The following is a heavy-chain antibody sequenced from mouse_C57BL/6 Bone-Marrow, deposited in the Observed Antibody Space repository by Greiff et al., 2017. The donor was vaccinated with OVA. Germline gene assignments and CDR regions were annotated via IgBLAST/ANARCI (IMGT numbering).Heavy chain of an antibody. CDR3: ARDLNCAWFAY. V-gene: IGHV2-2*01. Sequence: VQLVESGPGLVQPSQSLSITCTVSGFSLTSYGVHWVRQSPGKGLEWLGVIWSGGSTDYNAAFISRLSISKDNSKSQVFFKMNSLQADDTAIYYCARDLNCAWFAYWGQGTLVTVSA. J-gene: IGHJ3*01. CDR2: IWSGGST. CDR1: GFSLTSYG. D-gene: IGHD4-1*01.